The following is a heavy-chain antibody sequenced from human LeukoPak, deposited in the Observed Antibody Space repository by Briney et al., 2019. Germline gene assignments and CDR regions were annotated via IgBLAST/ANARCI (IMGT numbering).Heavy chain of an antibody. J-gene: IGHJ3*02. D-gene: IGHD2-15*01. CDR2: ISSGSGTI. CDR3: AEAGGSGGAFDI. Sequence: GGSLRLSCAASGFTFSSYSMNWVRQAPGKGLEYVSYISSGSGTIYYADSVKGRFTISRDNAKNSLYLQMNSLSAEDTAVYYCAEAGGSGGAFDIWGQGTMVTVSS. CDR1: GFTFSSYS. V-gene: IGHV3-48*04.